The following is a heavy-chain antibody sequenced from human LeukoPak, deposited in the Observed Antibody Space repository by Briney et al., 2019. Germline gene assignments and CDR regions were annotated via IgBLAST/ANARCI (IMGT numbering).Heavy chain of an antibody. CDR2: IYYRGST. V-gene: IGHV4-30-4*01. D-gene: IGHD5-12*01. J-gene: IGHJ5*02. CDR1: GGSISIGDYY. Sequence: SETLSLTCTVSGGSISIGDYYWSWIRQPPGKGLEWIGYIYYRGSTYYNPSLKSRVTISVDTSKNQFSLKLSSVTAADTAVYYCARARRGIYSGYDSNWFDPWGQGTLVTVSS. CDR3: ARARRGIYSGYDSNWFDP.